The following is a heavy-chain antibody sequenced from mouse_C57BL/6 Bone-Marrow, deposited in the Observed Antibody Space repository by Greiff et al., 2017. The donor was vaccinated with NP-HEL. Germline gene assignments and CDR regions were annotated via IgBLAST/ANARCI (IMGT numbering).Heavy chain of an antibody. CDR2: IDPENGDT. CDR3: TTYFY. J-gene: IGHJ3*01. Sequence: EVMLVESGAELVRPGASVKLSCTASGFNIKDDYMHWVKQRPEQGLEWIGWIDPENGDTEYASKFQGKATITVDTSSNTAYLQLSSLTSEDTAVYYCTTYFYWGQGTLVTVSA. V-gene: IGHV14-4*01. CDR1: GFNIKDDY.